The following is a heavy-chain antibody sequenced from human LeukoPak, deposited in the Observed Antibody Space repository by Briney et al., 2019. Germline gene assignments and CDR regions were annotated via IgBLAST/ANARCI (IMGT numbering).Heavy chain of an antibody. CDR2: TSGSGDST. D-gene: IGHD1-26*01. Sequence: GSLRLXXXASGXTFSSXAMSWVRQTPGKGLEWVSGTSGSGDSTSYTDSVKGRFTISRDNSKNTLYVQMNSLRAEDTAVYYCAKGTGSYYPGAFDIWGQGTMVTVSS. CDR1: GXTFSSXA. V-gene: IGHV3-23*01. J-gene: IGHJ3*02. CDR3: AKGTGSYYPGAFDI.